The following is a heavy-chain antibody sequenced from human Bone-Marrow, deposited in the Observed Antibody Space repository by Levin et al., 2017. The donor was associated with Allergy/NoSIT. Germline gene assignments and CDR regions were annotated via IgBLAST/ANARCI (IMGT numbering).Heavy chain of an antibody. CDR3: AKVLLGIAAAGTPDAFDI. J-gene: IGHJ3*02. CDR1: GFTFSSYG. V-gene: IGHV3-30*18. CDR2: ISYDGSNK. Sequence: GESLKISCAASGFTFSSYGMHWVRQAPGKGLEWVAVISYDGSNKYYADSVKGRFTISRDNSKNTLYLQMNSLRAEDTAVYYCAKVLLGIAAAGTPDAFDIWGQGTMVTVSS. D-gene: IGHD6-13*01.